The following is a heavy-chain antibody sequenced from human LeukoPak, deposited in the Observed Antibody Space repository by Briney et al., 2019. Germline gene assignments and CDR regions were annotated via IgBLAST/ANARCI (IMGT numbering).Heavy chain of an antibody. Sequence: GASVKVSCKASGYTFTSYGISWVRQAPGQGLEWMGWISAYNGNTNYAQKLQGRVTMTTDTSTSTAYMELRSLRSDDTAVYYCARDHCSSTSCYTGIWGQGTLVTVSS. J-gene: IGHJ4*02. CDR2: ISAYNGNT. V-gene: IGHV1-18*01. CDR3: ARDHCSSTSCYTGI. CDR1: GYTFTSYG. D-gene: IGHD2-2*02.